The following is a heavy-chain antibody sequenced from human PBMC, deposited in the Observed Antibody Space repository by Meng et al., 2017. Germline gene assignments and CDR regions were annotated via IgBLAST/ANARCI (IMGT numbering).Heavy chain of an antibody. V-gene: IGHV1-2*06. Sequence: QLVGCGPAVNMRGAAVKVSCKASVYTFPGYYMHWGGQAPGQGLEWMGRINPNSGGTNYAQKFQGRVTMTRDTSISTAYMELSRLRSDDTAVYYCARSIVATMVFDYWGQGTLVTVSS. CDR2: INPNSGGT. CDR1: VYTFPGYY. J-gene: IGHJ4*02. D-gene: IGHD5-12*01. CDR3: ARSIVATMVFDY.